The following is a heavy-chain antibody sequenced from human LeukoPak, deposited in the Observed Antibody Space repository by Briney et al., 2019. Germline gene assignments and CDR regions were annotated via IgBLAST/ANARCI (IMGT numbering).Heavy chain of an antibody. CDR1: GFTVSSNF. Sequence: GGSLRLSCEVSGFTVSSNFMGWVRQTPEKGLEWVSVIYSGGPTNYADSVKGRFTISRDNSKNTLHLQMNSPRAEDTAVYYCARDTDYYGSGRHGYFDHWGQGTLVTVSS. J-gene: IGHJ1*01. CDR3: ARDTDYYGSGRHGYFDH. D-gene: IGHD3-10*01. CDR2: IYSGGPT. V-gene: IGHV3-66*01.